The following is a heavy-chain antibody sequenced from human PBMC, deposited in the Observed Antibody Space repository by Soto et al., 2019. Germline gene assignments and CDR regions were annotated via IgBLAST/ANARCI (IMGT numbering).Heavy chain of an antibody. J-gene: IGHJ4*02. CDR3: ARHKLLWFGESDY. CDR1: GGTFSSYA. Sequence: SVKVSCKASGGTFSSYAISWVRQAPGQGLEWMGGIIPIFGTANYAQKFQGRVTITADESTSTAYMELSSLRSEDTAVYYCARHKLLWFGESDYWGQGTLVTVSS. V-gene: IGHV1-69*13. D-gene: IGHD3-10*01. CDR2: IIPIFGTA.